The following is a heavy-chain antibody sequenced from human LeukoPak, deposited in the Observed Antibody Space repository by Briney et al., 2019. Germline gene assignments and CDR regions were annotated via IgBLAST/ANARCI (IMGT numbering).Heavy chain of an antibody. Sequence: NPSETLSLTCAVSGGSISSGGYSWSWIRQSPGQGLEWIGYIYHSGSTYYNPSLKSRVTISVDRSKYQFTLNLSSVTAADTAVYYCARGGSSGYSPDYWGQGTLVTVSS. V-gene: IGHV4-30-2*06. J-gene: IGHJ4*02. CDR1: GGSISSGGYS. CDR3: ARGGSSGYSPDY. D-gene: IGHD3-22*01. CDR2: IYHSGST.